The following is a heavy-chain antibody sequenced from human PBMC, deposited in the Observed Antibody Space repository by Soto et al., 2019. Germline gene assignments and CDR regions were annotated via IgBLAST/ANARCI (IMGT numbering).Heavy chain of an antibody. CDR2: IHYTGST. J-gene: IGHJ5*02. Sequence: PSETLSLTCTVSGGSITGGSISSTTYYWGWMRQPPGKGLEWIGSIHYTGSTYYNPSLKSRVTISVDTSKNQFSLKLTSVSAADTAVYYCARRECSGGACSFDPWGQGTLVTVSS. CDR3: ARRECSGGACSFDP. CDR1: GGSITGGSISSTTYY. D-gene: IGHD2-21*01. V-gene: IGHV4-39*01.